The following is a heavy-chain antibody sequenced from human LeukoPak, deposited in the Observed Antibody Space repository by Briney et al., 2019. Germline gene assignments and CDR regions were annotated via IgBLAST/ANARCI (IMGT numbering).Heavy chain of an antibody. V-gene: IGHV4-39*01. Sequence: PSETLSLTCTVSGGSISSSSYYWGWIRQPPGKGLEWIGSIYYSGSTYYNPSLKSRVTISVDTSMDQFSLKLSSVTAADTAVYYCARHGDQSPGAFDIWGQGTMVTVSS. CDR3: ARHGDQSPGAFDI. CDR1: GGSISSSSYY. CDR2: IYYSGST. D-gene: IGHD2-21*02. J-gene: IGHJ3*02.